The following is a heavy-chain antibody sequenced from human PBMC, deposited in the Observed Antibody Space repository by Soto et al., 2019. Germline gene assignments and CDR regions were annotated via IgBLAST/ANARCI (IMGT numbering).Heavy chain of an antibody. CDR3: ARGVAETTVYFDY. J-gene: IGHJ4*02. CDR1: GFTFSSYE. D-gene: IGHD1-1*01. Sequence: PGGSLTLSCAASGFTFSSYEANWVRQAPGKGLEWVSYISRSGGAIYYADSVKGRFTISRDNAKNSLYLQMNSLRVEDTAIYYCARGVAETTVYFDYWGRGTLVTVSS. CDR2: ISRSGGAI. V-gene: IGHV3-48*03.